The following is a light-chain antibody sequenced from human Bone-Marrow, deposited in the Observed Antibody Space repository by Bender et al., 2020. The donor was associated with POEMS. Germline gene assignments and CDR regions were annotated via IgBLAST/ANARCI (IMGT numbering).Light chain of an antibody. CDR1: SRDVGNYNF. CDR3: CSYAGDSLV. Sequence: QSALTQPASVSGSPGQSITISCTGTSRDVGNYNFVSWYQQYPGKPPKLIVYDVTKRPSGVSNRFSGFKSGNTASLTISGLQAEDEADYYCCSYAGDSLVFGGGTTLTVL. V-gene: IGLV2-23*02. CDR2: DVT. J-gene: IGLJ2*01.